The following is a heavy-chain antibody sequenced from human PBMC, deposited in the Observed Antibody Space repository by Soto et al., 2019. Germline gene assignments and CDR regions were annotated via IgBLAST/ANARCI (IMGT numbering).Heavy chain of an antibody. Sequence: SGPTLVNPTQTLTLTCTFSGFSLSTSGVGVGWIRQPPGKALEWLALIYWNDDKRYSPSLKSRLTITKNTSKNQVVLTITNMNPVYTVNFYWAHGRLVRENNWFDPWGQGTLVTVSS. CDR1: GFSLSTSGVG. J-gene: IGHJ5*02. CDR2: IYWNDDK. CDR3: AHGRLVRENNWFDP. V-gene: IGHV2-5*01. D-gene: IGHD3-10*01.